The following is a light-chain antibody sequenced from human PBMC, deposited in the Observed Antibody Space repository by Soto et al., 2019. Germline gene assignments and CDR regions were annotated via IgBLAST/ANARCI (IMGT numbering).Light chain of an antibody. CDR3: QHYNSYSIT. CDR1: QDISNY. V-gene: IGKV1-9*01. J-gene: IGKJ5*01. CDR2: AAS. Sequence: DIQLTQSPSFLSASVGDRVTITCRASQDISNYLVWYQQKPGKAPKPLIYAASTLQSGVPSRFSGSGSGTEFTLTISSLQPEDFATYYCQHYNSYSITFGQGTRLEI.